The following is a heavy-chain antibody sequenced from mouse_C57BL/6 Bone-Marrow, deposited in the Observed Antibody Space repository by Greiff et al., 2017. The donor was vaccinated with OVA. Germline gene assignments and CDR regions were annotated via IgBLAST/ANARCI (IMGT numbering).Heavy chain of an antibody. CDR1: GFTFSDYY. CDR2: INYDGSST. V-gene: IGHV5-16*01. J-gene: IGHJ3*01. D-gene: IGHD3-3*01. CDR3: ARGGTWGAWFAY. Sequence: EVKVEESEGGLVQPGSSMKLSCTASGFTFSDYYMAWVRQVPEKGLEWVANINYDGSSTYYLDSLKSRFIISRDNAKNILYLHMSSLKSEDTATYDCARGGTWGAWFAYWGQGTLVTVSA.